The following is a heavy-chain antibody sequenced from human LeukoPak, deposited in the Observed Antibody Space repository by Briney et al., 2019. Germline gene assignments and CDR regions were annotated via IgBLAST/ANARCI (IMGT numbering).Heavy chain of an antibody. V-gene: IGHV3-11*01. CDR3: ARAVEYYDSSGLNWFDP. CDR2: ISSSGSTI. D-gene: IGHD3-22*01. CDR1: GFTFSDYY. J-gene: IGHJ5*02. Sequence: GGSLRLSCAASGFTFSDYYMSWIRQAPGKGPEWVSYISSSGSTIYYADSVKGRFTISRDNAKNSLYLQMNSLRAEDTAVYYCARAVEYYDSSGLNWFDPWGQGTLVTVSS.